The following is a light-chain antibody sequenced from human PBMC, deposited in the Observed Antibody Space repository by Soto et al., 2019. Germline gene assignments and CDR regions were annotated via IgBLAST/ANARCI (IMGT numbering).Light chain of an antibody. V-gene: IGKV1D-12*01. CDR2: VAS. CDR3: QQAYSFPFT. J-gene: IGKJ4*01. Sequence: DIQVTQSPSSLSPSVGDRVTITCRGSQDISRWLAWFQQHPGKAPKLLIYVASTLQSGVPSRFSGGGSGTDFTLTISSLQPEDFATYYCQQAYSFPFTFGGGTKVDIX. CDR1: QDISRW.